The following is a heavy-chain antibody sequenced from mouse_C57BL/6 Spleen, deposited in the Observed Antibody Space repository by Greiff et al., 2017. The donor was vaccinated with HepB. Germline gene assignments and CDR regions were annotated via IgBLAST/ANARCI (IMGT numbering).Heavy chain of an antibody. Sequence: QVQLKQPGAELVKPGASVKMSCKASGYTFTSYWITWVKQRPGQGLEWIGDIYPGSGSTNYNEKFKSKATLTVDTSSSTAYMQLSSLTSEDSAVYYCARSKDYYGSSWNDYWGQGTTLTVSS. D-gene: IGHD1-1*01. J-gene: IGHJ2*01. CDR1: GYTFTSYW. V-gene: IGHV1-55*01. CDR3: ARSKDYYGSSWNDY. CDR2: IYPGSGST.